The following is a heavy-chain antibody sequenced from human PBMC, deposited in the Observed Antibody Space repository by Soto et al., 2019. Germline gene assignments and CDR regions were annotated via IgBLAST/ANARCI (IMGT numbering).Heavy chain of an antibody. Sequence: SETLSLTCAVYGGSFSGYYWSWIRQPPGKGLEWIGEINHSRSTNYNPSLKSRVTISVDTSKNQFSLKLSSVTAADTAVYYCARVGIAARPDAFDIWGQGTMVTVSS. J-gene: IGHJ3*02. D-gene: IGHD6-6*01. CDR2: INHSRST. V-gene: IGHV4-34*01. CDR1: GGSFSGYY. CDR3: ARVGIAARPDAFDI.